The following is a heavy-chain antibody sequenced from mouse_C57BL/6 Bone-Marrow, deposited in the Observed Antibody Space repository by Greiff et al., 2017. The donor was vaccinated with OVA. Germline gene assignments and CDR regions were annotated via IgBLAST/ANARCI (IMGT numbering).Heavy chain of an antibody. D-gene: IGHD5-2*01. J-gene: IGHJ2*01. CDR1: GYTFTSYW. V-gene: IGHV1-64*01. Sequence: VQLVESGAELVKPGASVKLSCKASGYTFTSYWMHWVKQRPGQGLEWIGMIHPNSGSTNYNEKFKSKATLTLDKSSSTAYMQLSSLTSEDSAVYYCAREYDYFDYWGQGTTLTVSS. CDR2: IHPNSGST. CDR3: AREYDYFDY.